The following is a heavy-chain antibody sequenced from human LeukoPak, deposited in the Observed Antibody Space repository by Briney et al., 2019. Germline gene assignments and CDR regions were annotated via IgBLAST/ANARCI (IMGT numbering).Heavy chain of an antibody. J-gene: IGHJ4*02. CDR2: ISGSGGST. CDR1: GFTFSSYA. V-gene: IGHV3-23*01. Sequence: PGGSLRLSCAASGFTFSSYAMSWVCQAPGKGLEWVSAISGSGGSTYYADSVKGRFTISRDNSKNTLYLQMNSLRAEDTAVYYCAKDVPGSRIIMAASDYWGQGTLVTVSS. CDR3: AKDVPGSRIIMAASDY. D-gene: IGHD3-10*01.